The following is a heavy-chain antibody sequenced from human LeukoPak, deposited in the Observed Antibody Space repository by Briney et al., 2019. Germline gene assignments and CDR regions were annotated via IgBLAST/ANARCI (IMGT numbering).Heavy chain of an antibody. V-gene: IGHV1-69*05. D-gene: IGHD6-6*01. CDR3: ARGRGAYSSSSRPDWFDP. CDR2: IIPIFGTA. CDR1: GGTFSSYA. J-gene: IGHJ5*02. Sequence: SVKVSCKAAGGTFSSYAISWVRQAPGQGLEWMGGIIPIFGTANYAQKYQVRGTITTDESTSTAYMELSSLRPEDTAVYYCARGRGAYSSSSRPDWFDPWGQGTPVTVSS.